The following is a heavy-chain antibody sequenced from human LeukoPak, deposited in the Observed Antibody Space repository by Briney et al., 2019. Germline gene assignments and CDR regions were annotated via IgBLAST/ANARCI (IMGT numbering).Heavy chain of an antibody. J-gene: IGHJ4*02. CDR3: ATLGGGNAWYYFDY. CDR2: IYPGDSDT. V-gene: IGHV5-51*01. D-gene: IGHD4-23*01. CDR1: GYRFSTYW. Sequence: GESLQISCKGSGYRFSTYWIAWVRQMPGKGLEWMGIIYPGDSDTRYSPSFQGQVTISADKSISTAYLQWSSLKASDTAMYYCATLGGGNAWYYFDYWGQGTLVTVSS.